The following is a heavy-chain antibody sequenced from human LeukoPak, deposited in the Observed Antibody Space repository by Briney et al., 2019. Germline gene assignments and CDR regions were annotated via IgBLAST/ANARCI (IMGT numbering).Heavy chain of an antibody. Sequence: SVKVSCKASGGTFSSYAISWVRQAPGQGLEWMGGIIPIFGTANYAQKFQGRVTITTDESTSTAYMELSSLRSEDTALYYCARCEYNWKPFDPWGQGTLVTVSS. V-gene: IGHV1-69*05. CDR3: ARCEYNWKPFDP. CDR1: GGTFSSYA. D-gene: IGHD1-1*01. CDR2: IIPIFGTA. J-gene: IGHJ5*02.